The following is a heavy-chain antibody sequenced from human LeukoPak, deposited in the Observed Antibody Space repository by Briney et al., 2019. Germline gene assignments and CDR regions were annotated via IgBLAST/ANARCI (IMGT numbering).Heavy chain of an antibody. D-gene: IGHD6-13*01. CDR1: GXTFSSYG. CDR3: AKTYGSSWHDFDP. CDR2: ISNDGSNK. J-gene: IGHJ5*02. Sequence: GGSLRLSCAASGXTFSSYGMHWVRQAPGKGLEWVAIISNDGSNKYYADSVKGRFTISRDNSKNTLYLQMNSLRAEDTAVYYCAKTYGSSWHDFDPWGQGTLVTVSS. V-gene: IGHV3-30*18.